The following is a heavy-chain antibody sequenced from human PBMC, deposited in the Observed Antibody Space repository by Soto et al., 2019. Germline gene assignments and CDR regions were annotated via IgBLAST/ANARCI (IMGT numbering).Heavy chain of an antibody. CDR3: ARGRRVTIFGVVTTYYYYYGMDV. Sequence: ASVKVSCKASGYTFTSYDINWVRQATGQGLEWMGWMNPNSGNTGYAQKFQGRVTMTRNTSISTAYMELSSLRSEDTAVYYCARGRRVTIFGVVTTYYYYYGMDVWGQGTTVTVSS. J-gene: IGHJ6*02. CDR2: MNPNSGNT. V-gene: IGHV1-8*01. CDR1: GYTFTSYD. D-gene: IGHD3-3*01.